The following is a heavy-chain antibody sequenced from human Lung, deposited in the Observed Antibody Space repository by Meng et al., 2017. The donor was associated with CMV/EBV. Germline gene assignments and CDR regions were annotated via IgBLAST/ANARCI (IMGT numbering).Heavy chain of an antibody. D-gene: IGHD2-2*01. Sequence: GESLKISCAASGFSFRSYSMNWVRLTPGKGLEWVASISRDSAYIFYADSVKGRFTISRDNAKNSLYLQMNSLRAEDTALYYCARDPHEGDIVVVLVVWGQGTXVTVSS. V-gene: IGHV3-21*01. CDR3: ARDPHEGDIVVVLVV. J-gene: IGHJ6*02. CDR2: ISRDSAYI. CDR1: GFSFRSYS.